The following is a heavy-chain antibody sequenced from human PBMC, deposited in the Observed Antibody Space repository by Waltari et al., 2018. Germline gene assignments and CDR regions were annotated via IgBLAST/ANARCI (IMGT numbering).Heavy chain of an antibody. J-gene: IGHJ4*02. CDR3: ARGGSTLIAVHFDY. Sequence: QVQLVQSGSELKKPGASVKVSCKASGYTFTSYAMTWVRQAPGQGLEWMGWINTNPGNPTYAQGLTGRFVFSLDTSVSTAYLQISSLKAEDTAVYYCARGGSTLIAVHFDYWGQGTLVTVSS. CDR2: INTNPGNP. V-gene: IGHV7-4-1*02. D-gene: IGHD3-16*02. CDR1: GYTFTSYA.